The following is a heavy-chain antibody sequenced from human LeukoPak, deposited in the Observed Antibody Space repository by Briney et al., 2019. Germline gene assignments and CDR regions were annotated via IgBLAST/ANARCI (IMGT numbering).Heavy chain of an antibody. CDR1: GLPIADFA. J-gene: IGHJ5*02. V-gene: IGHV3-23*01. CDR3: AKDPKYSRQMSWFDP. D-gene: IGHD6-13*01. CDR2: ISGSGSST. Sequence: PGGSLRLSCVASGLPIADFAMHWVRQAPGKGLEWVSSISGSGSSTYYADSVRGRFTISRDNSKNTVYLQMNTLKPEDSAIYYCAKDPKYSRQMSWFDPWGQGTLVTVSS.